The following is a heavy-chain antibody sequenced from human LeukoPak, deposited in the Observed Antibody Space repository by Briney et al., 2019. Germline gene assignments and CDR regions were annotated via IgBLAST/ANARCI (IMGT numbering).Heavy chain of an antibody. CDR2: ISSSGSTI. D-gene: IGHD3-9*01. Sequence: PGGSLRLSCAASGFTFSSYEMNWVRQAPGKGLEWVSYISSSGSTIYYADSVKGRFTISRDNAKNSLYLQMNSLRAEDTAVYYCARDHQYYDILTGYYGGYYFDHWGQGTLVTVSS. CDR1: GFTFSSYE. CDR3: ARDHQYYDILTGYYGGYYFDH. V-gene: IGHV3-48*03. J-gene: IGHJ4*02.